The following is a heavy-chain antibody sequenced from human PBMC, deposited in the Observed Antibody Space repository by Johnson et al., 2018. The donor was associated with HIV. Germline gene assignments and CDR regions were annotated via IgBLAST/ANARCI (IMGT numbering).Heavy chain of an antibody. Sequence: MLLVESGGGLVQPGGSLRLSCAASGFTVSSNYMSWVRQAPGKGLEWVTVLYSCGSTYYADSVKGRFTISRDKSKNTLYLQMNSLRADDTAVYYCARTTRMVGAFDIWGQGTMVTVSS. D-gene: IGHD2-15*01. CDR2: LYSCGST. CDR1: GFTVSSNY. CDR3: ARTTRMVGAFDI. V-gene: IGHV3-66*02. J-gene: IGHJ3*02.